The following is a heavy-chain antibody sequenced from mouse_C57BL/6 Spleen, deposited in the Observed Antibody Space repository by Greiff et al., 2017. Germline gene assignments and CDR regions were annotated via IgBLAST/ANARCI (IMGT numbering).Heavy chain of an antibody. CDR2: IYPRDGST. CDR1: GYTFTDHT. CDR3: ARWEDYGSSYFDY. Sequence: VQLQQSDAELVKPGASVKISCKVSGYTFTDHTIHWMKQRPEQGLEWIGYIYPRDGSTKSNEKFKGKATLTADKSSSTAYMQLNSLTSEDSAVYFCARWEDYGSSYFDYWGQGTTLTVSS. D-gene: IGHD1-1*01. V-gene: IGHV1-78*01. J-gene: IGHJ2*01.